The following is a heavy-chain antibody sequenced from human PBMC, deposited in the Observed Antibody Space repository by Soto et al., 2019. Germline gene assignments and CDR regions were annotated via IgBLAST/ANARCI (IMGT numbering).Heavy chain of an antibody. CDR3: ARESTVTTVYYYYGMDV. Sequence: SETLSLTCTVSGGSISSGDYYWSWIRQPPGKGLEWIGYIYYSGSTYYNPSLKSRVTISVGTSKNQFSLKLSSVTAADTAVYYCARESTVTTVYYYYGMDVWGQGTTVTVSS. J-gene: IGHJ6*02. D-gene: IGHD4-17*01. CDR1: GGSISSGDYY. V-gene: IGHV4-30-4*01. CDR2: IYYSGST.